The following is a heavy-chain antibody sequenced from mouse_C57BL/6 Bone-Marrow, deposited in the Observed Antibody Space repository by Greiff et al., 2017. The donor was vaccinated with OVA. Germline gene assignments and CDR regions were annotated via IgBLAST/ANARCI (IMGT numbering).Heavy chain of an antibody. CDR1: GYTFTSYG. Sequence: QVQLQQSGAELARPGASVKLSCKASGYTFTSYGISWVKQRTGQGLEWIGEIYPRSGNTYYNVKFKGKATLTADKSSSTAYMELRSLTSEDSAVYVWARRGYYGSYWYFDVWGTGTTVTVSS. CDR2: IYPRSGNT. V-gene: IGHV1-81*01. D-gene: IGHD1-1*01. CDR3: ARRGYYGSYWYFDV. J-gene: IGHJ1*03.